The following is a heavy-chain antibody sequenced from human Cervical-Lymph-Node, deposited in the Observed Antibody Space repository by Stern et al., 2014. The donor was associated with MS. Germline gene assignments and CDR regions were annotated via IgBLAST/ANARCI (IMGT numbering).Heavy chain of an antibody. Sequence: VQLVESGGGVVPPGRSLRLSCAASGYTFSHSGMHLVRQAPGKGLEWVALISNDANDQYTAEAVQGRVNVSRASFMNTVYLQMNSLSGEDTAVYYCAKVGAEGGMDVWGQGTTVTV. V-gene: IGHV3-30*18. CDR2: ISNDANDQ. D-gene: IGHD3-10*01. CDR3: AKVGAEGGMDV. CDR1: GYTFSHSG. J-gene: IGHJ6*02.